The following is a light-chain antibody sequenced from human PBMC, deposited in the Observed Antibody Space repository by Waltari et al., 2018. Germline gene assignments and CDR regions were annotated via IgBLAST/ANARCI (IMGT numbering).Light chain of an antibody. V-gene: IGKV1-5*03. CDR1: QNINNW. CDR3: LQYDSYSVT. CDR2: KAS. Sequence: DVPMTQSPSTLSASVGDRVTITCRASQNINNWLAWYQQKPGKAPKLLIYKASSLESGVPSSFSGIGSGTESTLTVSSLQPDDFATYYCLQYDSYSVTFGQGTKLEI. J-gene: IGKJ2*01.